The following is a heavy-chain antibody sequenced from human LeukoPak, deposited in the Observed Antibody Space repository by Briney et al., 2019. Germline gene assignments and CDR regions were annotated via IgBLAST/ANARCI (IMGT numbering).Heavy chain of an antibody. V-gene: IGHV4-59*01. CDR3: ARSGSSWYPWSLDY. CDR1: SGSISSYY. CDR2: IYYSGST. J-gene: IGHJ4*02. D-gene: IGHD6-13*01. Sequence: SSETLSLTCTVSSGSISSYYWSWIRQPPGKGLEWIGYIYYSGSTNYNPSLKSRVTISVDTSKNQFSLKLSSVTAADTAVYYCARSGSSWYPWSLDYWGQGTLVTVSS.